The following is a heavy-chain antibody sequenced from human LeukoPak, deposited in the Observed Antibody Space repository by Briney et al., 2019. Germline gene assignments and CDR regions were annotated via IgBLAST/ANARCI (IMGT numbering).Heavy chain of an antibody. CDR2: ISSSSTYI. CDR3: ARDESRGNLVTAPDY. D-gene: IGHD2-21*02. Sequence: GGSLRLSCEASRFTFSTYSMNWVRQAPGKGLEWVSSISSSSTYIYYADSVKGRFTSSRDNAKNSLYPQMNSLRVEDTAVYYCARDESRGNLVTAPDYWGQGTLVTVSS. CDR1: RFTFSTYS. J-gene: IGHJ4*02. V-gene: IGHV3-21*01.